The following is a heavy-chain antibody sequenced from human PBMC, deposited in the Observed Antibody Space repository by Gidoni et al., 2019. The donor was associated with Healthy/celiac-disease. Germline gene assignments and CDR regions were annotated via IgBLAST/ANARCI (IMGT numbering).Heavy chain of an antibody. CDR2: IYPGDSDT. CDR1: GYSFTSYW. Sequence: EVQLVQSGAEVKKPGESLKTSCKGSGYSFTSYWTGWVRQMPGKGLEWMGIIYPGDSDTRYSPSFQGQVTISADKSISTAYLQWSSLKASDTAMYYCARGYRSTVTTWGGAFDIWGQGTMVTVSS. CDR3: ARGYRSTVTTWGGAFDI. D-gene: IGHD4-17*01. V-gene: IGHV5-51*01. J-gene: IGHJ3*02.